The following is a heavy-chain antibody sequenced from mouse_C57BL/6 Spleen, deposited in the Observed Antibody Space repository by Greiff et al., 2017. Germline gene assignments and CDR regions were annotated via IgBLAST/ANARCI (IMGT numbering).Heavy chain of an antibody. Sequence: QVQLKQSGAELVRPGSSVKLSCKASGYTFPSYWMHWVKQRPIQGLEWIGNIDPSDSETHYNQKFKDKATLTVDKSSSTAYMQLSSLTSEDSAVDYCARGGNRYFDYWGQGTTLTVSS. J-gene: IGHJ2*01. CDR1: GYTFPSYW. CDR3: ARGGNRYFDY. V-gene: IGHV1-52*01. CDR2: IDPSDSET. D-gene: IGHD2-1*01.